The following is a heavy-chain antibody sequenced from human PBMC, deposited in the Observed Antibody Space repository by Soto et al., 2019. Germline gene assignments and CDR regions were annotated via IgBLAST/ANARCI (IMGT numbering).Heavy chain of an antibody. CDR1: GYTFTSYG. Sequence: VASVKVSCKASGYTFTSYGISWVRQAPGQGLEWMGWISAYNGNTNYAQKLQGRVTMTTDTSTSTAYMELRSLRSDDTAVYYCARDLSSNYYYYGMDVWGQGTTVTVSS. J-gene: IGHJ6*02. D-gene: IGHD3-10*02. V-gene: IGHV1-18*01. CDR3: ARDLSSNYYYYGMDV. CDR2: ISAYNGNT.